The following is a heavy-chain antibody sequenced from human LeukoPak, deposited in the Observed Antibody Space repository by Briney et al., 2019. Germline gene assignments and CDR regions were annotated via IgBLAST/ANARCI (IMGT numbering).Heavy chain of an antibody. V-gene: IGHV4-30-2*01. CDR2: IYHSGST. D-gene: IGHD1-14*01. J-gene: IGHJ3*02. CDR3: ARHFWYNGIDAFDI. Sequence: PSETLSLTCTVSGGSISSGGYYWSWIRQPPGKGLEWIGYIYHSGSTYYNPSLKSRVTISVDRSKNQFSLKLSSVTAADTAVYYCARHFWYNGIDAFDIWGQGTMVTVSS. CDR1: GGSISSGGYY.